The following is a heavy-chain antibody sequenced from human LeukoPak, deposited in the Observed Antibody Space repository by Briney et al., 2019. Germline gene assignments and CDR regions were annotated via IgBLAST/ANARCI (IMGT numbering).Heavy chain of an antibody. CDR3: ASKERWLPRRDAFDI. D-gene: IGHD5-24*01. CDR1: GGSFSGYY. Sequence: SETLSLTCAVYGGSFSGYYWSWIRQPPGKGLEWIGEINHSGSTNYNPSLKSRVTISVDTSKNQFSPKLSSVTAADTAVYYCASKERWLPRRDAFDIWGQGTMVTVSS. V-gene: IGHV4-34*01. J-gene: IGHJ3*02. CDR2: INHSGST.